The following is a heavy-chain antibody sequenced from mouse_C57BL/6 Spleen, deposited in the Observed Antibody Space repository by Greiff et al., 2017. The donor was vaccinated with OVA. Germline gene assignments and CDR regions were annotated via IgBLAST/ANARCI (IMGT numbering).Heavy chain of an antibody. CDR2: INPSTGGT. CDR1: GYSFTGYY. J-gene: IGHJ4*01. V-gene: IGHV1-42*01. CDR3: ARSYGSSLNYYAMDY. Sequence: DVKLVESGPELVKPGASVKISCKASGYSFTGYYMNWVKQSPEKSLEWIGEINPSTGGTTYNQKFKAKATLTVDKSSSTAYMQLKSLTSEDSAVYYCARSYGSSLNYYAMDYWGQGTSVTVSS. D-gene: IGHD1-1*01.